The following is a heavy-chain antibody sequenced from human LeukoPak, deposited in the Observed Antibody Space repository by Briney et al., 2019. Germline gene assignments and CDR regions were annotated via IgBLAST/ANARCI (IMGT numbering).Heavy chain of an antibody. J-gene: IGHJ4*02. CDR3: ARDRLRKGATTGGLDY. D-gene: IGHD1-26*01. CDR2: IRYDGSDK. V-gene: IGHV3-30*02. CDR1: GFTFSTYG. Sequence: GGSLRLSCAASGFTFSTYGMHWVRQAPGKGLEWVASIRYDGSDKYYADSVKGRFTISRDNSKNTLYLQMNSLRAEDTAVYYCARDRLRKGATTGGLDYWGQGTLVTVSS.